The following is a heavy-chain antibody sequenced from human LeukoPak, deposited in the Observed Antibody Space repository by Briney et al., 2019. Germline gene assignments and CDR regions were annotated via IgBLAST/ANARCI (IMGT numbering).Heavy chain of an antibody. V-gene: IGHV3-21*01. Sequence: TAGGSLRLSCAASGFTFSSYSMNWVRQAPGKGLEWVSSISSSSSYICYADSVKGRFTISRDNAKNSLYLQMNSLRAEDTAVYYCARIGYYYDSGSAEYFQHWGQGTLVTVSS. D-gene: IGHD3-22*01. CDR1: GFTFSSYS. J-gene: IGHJ1*01. CDR3: ARIGYYYDSGSAEYFQH. CDR2: ISSSSSYI.